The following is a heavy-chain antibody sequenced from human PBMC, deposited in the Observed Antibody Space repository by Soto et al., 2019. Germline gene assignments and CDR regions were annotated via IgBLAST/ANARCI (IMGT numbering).Heavy chain of an antibody. D-gene: IGHD3-22*01. CDR1: GGSINSGDYS. CDR2: IYHTGTT. J-gene: IGHJ4*02. V-gene: IGHV4-30-2*01. Sequence: SETLSLTCTVSGGSINSGDYSWTWIRQPPGKGLEWIGYIYHTGTTNYNLSLKSRVTISVDTSKNQFSLKLTSVTAADTAVYYCARLGGYYQALDSWGQGTVVTVSS. CDR3: ARLGGYYQALDS.